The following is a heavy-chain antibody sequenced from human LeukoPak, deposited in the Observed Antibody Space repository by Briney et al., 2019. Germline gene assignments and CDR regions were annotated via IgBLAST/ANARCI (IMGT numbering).Heavy chain of an antibody. CDR3: ARGERLGCDY. CDR1: GGSMNGYY. J-gene: IGHJ4*02. D-gene: IGHD1-26*01. CDR2: IFYTWGA. V-gene: IGHV4-59*01. Sequence: SETLSLTCSVSGGSMNGYYWSWIRQPPGKGLEWIGYIFYTWGANYNPSLRSRVTMLIATSKNQLSLKLTSVTAADTAVYFCARGERLGCDYWGQGALVTVSP.